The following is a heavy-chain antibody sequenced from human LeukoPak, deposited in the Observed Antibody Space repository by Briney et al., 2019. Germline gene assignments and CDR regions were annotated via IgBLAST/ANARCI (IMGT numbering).Heavy chain of an antibody. Sequence: GGSLRLSCAASGFTVSSNYMNWVRQAPGKGLEWVSVIYGGGNIYYADSVKGRFTISRDNSKNTLYLQMNSLRAEDTAVYYRARGAGYNYPYYFDYWGQGTLVTVSS. V-gene: IGHV3-53*01. CDR3: ARGAGYNYPYYFDY. CDR2: IYGGGNI. D-gene: IGHD5-24*01. J-gene: IGHJ4*02. CDR1: GFTVSSNY.